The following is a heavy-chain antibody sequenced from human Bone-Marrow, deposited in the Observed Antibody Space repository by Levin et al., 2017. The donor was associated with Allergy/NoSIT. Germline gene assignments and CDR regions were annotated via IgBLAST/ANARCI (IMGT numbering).Heavy chain of an antibody. CDR3: AKDVEHSSSLGRFDY. Sequence: GESLKISCAASGFKFDNYAMNWVRQAPGRGLAWVSTISATGGSTYYADSVKGRFSISRDDSKNTVYLQMDSLRAEDTAIYYCAKDVEHSSSLGRFDYWGQGILVTVSS. CDR2: ISATGGST. CDR1: GFKFDNYA. J-gene: IGHJ4*02. V-gene: IGHV3-23*01. D-gene: IGHD6-6*01.